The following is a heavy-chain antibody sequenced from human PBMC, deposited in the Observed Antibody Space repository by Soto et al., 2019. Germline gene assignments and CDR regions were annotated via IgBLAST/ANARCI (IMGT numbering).Heavy chain of an antibody. CDR1: GFAFGSYT. J-gene: IGHJ4*02. Sequence: PGGSLRLSCAASGFAFGSYTMNWLRQAPGKGLEWVSTINPTGDTTFYADSVQGRFTISRDNSKNALYLQMNSLRAEDTAVYYCAKKTPGNEPFDYWGQGTLVTVSS. CDR3: AKKTPGNEPFDY. CDR2: INPTGDTT. V-gene: IGHV3-23*01.